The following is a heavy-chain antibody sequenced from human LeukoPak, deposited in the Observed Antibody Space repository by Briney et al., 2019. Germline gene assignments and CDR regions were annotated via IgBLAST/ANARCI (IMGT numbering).Heavy chain of an antibody. J-gene: IGHJ4*02. CDR1: GLTLSSHA. Sequence: GGSLRLSCAASGLTLSSHAMHWVRQAPGKGLEWVAVISHDGSDKHYTDSVKGRFTISRDNSRNTLYLQMNSLRAEDTAVYYCAREPGPGYFDYWGQGTLVTASS. V-gene: IGHV3-30-3*01. D-gene: IGHD1-14*01. CDR2: ISHDGSDK. CDR3: AREPGPGYFDY.